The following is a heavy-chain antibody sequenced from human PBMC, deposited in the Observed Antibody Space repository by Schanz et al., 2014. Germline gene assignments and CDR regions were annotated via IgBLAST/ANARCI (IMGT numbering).Heavy chain of an antibody. D-gene: IGHD5-12*01. CDR1: GYTFTSYY. Sequence: QVQLVQSGAEVKKPGASVKVSCKASGYTFTSYYMHWVRQAPGQGLEWMGRINPNTGGTNFAQKFQGRVTMTRDTSITTAYMDLSGLTSDDTAVYYCAREMLDIVATMDDDAFDIWGQGTMVTVSS. J-gene: IGHJ3*02. CDR2: INPNTGGT. V-gene: IGHV1-2*06. CDR3: AREMLDIVATMDDDAFDI.